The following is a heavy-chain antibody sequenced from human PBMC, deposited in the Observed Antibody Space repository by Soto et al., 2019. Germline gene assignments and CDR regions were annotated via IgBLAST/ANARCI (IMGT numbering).Heavy chain of an antibody. Sequence: SETLSLTCAVYGGSFSGYYWSWIRQPPGKGLEWIGEINHSGSTNYNPSLKSRVTISVDTSKNQFSLKLSSVTAADTAVYYCARGGGITMVRGVINTYCYYGMDVWGQGTTVTVSS. V-gene: IGHV4-34*01. CDR1: GGSFSGYY. CDR3: ARGGGITMVRGVINTYCYYGMDV. D-gene: IGHD3-10*01. J-gene: IGHJ6*02. CDR2: INHSGST.